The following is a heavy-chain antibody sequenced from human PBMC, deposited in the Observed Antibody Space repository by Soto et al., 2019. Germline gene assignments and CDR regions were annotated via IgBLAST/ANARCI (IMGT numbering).Heavy chain of an antibody. CDR2: IKQDGSEK. CDR3: ARSGGDYYYYYYMDV. D-gene: IGHD4-17*01. J-gene: IGHJ6*03. Sequence: GGSLRLSCAASGFTFSSYWMSWVRQAPGKGLEWVANIKQDGSEKYYVDSVKGRFTISRDNAKNSLYLQMNSLRAEDTAVYYCARSGGDYYYYYYMDVWGKGPTGTVSS. CDR1: GFTFSSYW. V-gene: IGHV3-7*01.